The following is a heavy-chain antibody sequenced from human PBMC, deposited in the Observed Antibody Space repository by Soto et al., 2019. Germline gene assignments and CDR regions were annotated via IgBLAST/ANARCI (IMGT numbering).Heavy chain of an antibody. CDR2: IIGTSNVI. D-gene: IGHD3-10*01. CDR1: GFTFSSYS. J-gene: IGHJ4*02. Sequence: GGSLRLSCTASGFTFSSYSMNWVRQAPGKGLEWISYIIGTSNVIYYADSVRGRFTISRDNAKNSLYLQMNNLRDEDTAVYYCARSLSGSGLGYWGQGTLVTVSS. V-gene: IGHV3-48*02. CDR3: ARSLSGSGLGY.